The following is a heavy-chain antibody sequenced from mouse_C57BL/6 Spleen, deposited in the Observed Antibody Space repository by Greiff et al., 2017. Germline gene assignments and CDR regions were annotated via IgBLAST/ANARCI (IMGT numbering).Heavy chain of an antibody. J-gene: IGHJ4*01. CDR2: IDPSDSYT. V-gene: IGHV1-50*01. D-gene: IGHD4-1*01. Sequence: QVQLQQPGAELVKPGASVTLSCKASGYTFTSYWMQWVKQRPGQGLEWIGEIDPSDSYTNYNQKFKSKATLTVATSSSTAYMQLSSLTSEDSAVYYCVHTGKSMDYWGQGTSVTVSS. CDR3: VHTGKSMDY. CDR1: GYTFTSYW.